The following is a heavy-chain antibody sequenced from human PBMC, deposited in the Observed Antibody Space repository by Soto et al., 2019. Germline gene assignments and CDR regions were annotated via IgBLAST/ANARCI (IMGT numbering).Heavy chain of an antibody. CDR2: ISGSSVSI. V-gene: IGHV3-48*02. J-gene: IGHJ6*02. Sequence: EVQLVESGGGSVQPGGSPRLSCGAAGFTFSSYSMNWVRQAPGKGLEWVSYISGSSVSIYYADSVKGRFTVSRDNAQNSLFLEMNSLRDEDTAVYYCARLTSILYGMDVWGLGTTVTVSS. CDR3: ARLTSILYGMDV. D-gene: IGHD2-15*01. CDR1: GFTFSSYS.